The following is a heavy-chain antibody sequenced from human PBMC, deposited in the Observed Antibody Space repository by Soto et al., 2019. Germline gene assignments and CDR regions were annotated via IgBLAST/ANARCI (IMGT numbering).Heavy chain of an antibody. J-gene: IGHJ5*02. Sequence: QVQLQQWGAGLLKPSETLSLTCAVYGGSFSGYYWCWIRQPPGKGLEWLGEINHSGSTNYNPSLKGRVTIAVDTSKTQFSLKLSSVTAADTAVYYCARVKGRGCSSTRCYHHWFDPWGQGTLVTVSS. CDR2: INHSGST. CDR3: ARVKGRGCSSTRCYHHWFDP. V-gene: IGHV4-34*01. CDR1: GGSFSGYY. D-gene: IGHD2-2*01.